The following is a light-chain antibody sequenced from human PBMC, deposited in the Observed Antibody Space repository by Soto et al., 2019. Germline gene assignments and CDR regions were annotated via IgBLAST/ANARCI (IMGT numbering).Light chain of an antibody. CDR1: NIGSKS. CDR2: DDS. V-gene: IGLV3-21*02. J-gene: IGLJ1*01. Sequence: SYELTQPPSVSVAPGQTARITCGGSNIGSKSVHWYQQKPGQAPVLVVSDDSDRPSGIAERFSGSNSGNTATLTISRVEAGDEADYFCQVWDSNRDHYVFGNGTKLAVL. CDR3: QVWDSNRDHYV.